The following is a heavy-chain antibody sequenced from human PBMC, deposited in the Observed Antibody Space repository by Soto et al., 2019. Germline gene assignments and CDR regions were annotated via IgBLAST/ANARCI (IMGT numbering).Heavy chain of an antibody. CDR3: ARDPVRGDDYHFDY. D-gene: IGHD3-10*01. CDR1: GFIFSSYW. CDR2: IRPDGSAS. V-gene: IGHV3-7*01. Sequence: EVQLMESGGGLVQPGGSRRLSFAASGFIFSSYWMTWLRQAPGKGLEWVANIRPDGSASNYVDSVRGRFTISRDNAKNSLYLQMNYLRAEDTAVYYCARDPVRGDDYHFDYWGQGTLVTVSS. J-gene: IGHJ4*02.